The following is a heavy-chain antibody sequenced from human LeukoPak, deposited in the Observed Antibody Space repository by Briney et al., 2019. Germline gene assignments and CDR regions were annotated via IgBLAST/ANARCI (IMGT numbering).Heavy chain of an antibody. D-gene: IGHD3-10*01. CDR2: ISGSGGST. CDR1: GFTFDDYG. J-gene: IGHJ4*02. V-gene: IGHV3-23*01. Sequence: GGSLRLSCAASGFTFDDYGMSWVRQGPGKGLEWVSAISGSGGSTYYADSVKGRFTISRDNSKNTLYLQMNSLRVEDTAIYYCARVYEGQYLAGELRYWGQGTLVTVSS. CDR3: ARVYEGQYLAGELRY.